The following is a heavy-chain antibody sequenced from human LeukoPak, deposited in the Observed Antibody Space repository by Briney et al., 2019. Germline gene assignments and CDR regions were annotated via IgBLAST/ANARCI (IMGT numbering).Heavy chain of an antibody. CDR1: GGSISSNSYY. CDR3: ARVPGGSSGWYADY. D-gene: IGHD6-19*01. CDR2: IYYSGST. J-gene: IGHJ4*02. V-gene: IGHV4-39*07. Sequence: PSETLSLTCAVSGGSISSNSYYWGWIRQPPGKGLEWIGSIYYSGSTYYNPSLKSRVTLSVDKSKNQFSLKLSSVTAADTAVYYCARVPGGSSGWYADYWGQGTLVTVSS.